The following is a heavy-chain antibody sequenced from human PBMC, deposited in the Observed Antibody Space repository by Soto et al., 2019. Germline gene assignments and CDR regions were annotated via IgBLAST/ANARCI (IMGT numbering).Heavy chain of an antibody. J-gene: IGHJ4*02. D-gene: IGHD2-15*01. CDR3: AKGGPDGFCSGGRCYFDY. CDR1: GFTFDDYA. CDR2: ISWNSNII. Sequence: EVQLVESGGGLVQPGRSLRLSCAASGFTFDDYAMQWVRRVPGKGLEWVSSISWNSNIIGYADSVKGRFTISRDNAKNSLYLQMNSLRHEDTALYYCAKGGPDGFCSGGRCYFDYWGQGTLVTVSS. V-gene: IGHV3-9*01.